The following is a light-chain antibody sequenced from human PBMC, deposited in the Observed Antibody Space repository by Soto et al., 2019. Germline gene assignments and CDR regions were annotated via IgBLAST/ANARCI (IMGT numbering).Light chain of an antibody. J-gene: IGKJ2*01. CDR1: QSVSSK. CDR3: QQHNTWPPYT. CDR2: GAS. V-gene: IGKV3-15*01. Sequence: EIVMTQSPATLSVSPGERAALSCRASQSVSSKLAWYQQKPGQAPRLLIYGASTRATVVPARFSGSGSGTEFTLTISSLQSEDFAVYYCQQHNTWPPYTFGQGTKLEIK.